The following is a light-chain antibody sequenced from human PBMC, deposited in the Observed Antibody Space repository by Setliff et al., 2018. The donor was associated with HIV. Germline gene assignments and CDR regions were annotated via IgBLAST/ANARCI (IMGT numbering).Light chain of an antibody. V-gene: IGLV1-40*01. CDR1: SSNIGAGYD. CDR3: ASYTTNSLYV. Sequence: QSVLTQAPSVSGAPGQRVTISCTGSSSNIGAGYDVHWYQQLPGTAPKLLIYGDTSRPSGVPDRFSGSKSGTSASLAITGLQAEDEADYYCASYTTNSLYVFGSGTKVTVL. J-gene: IGLJ1*01. CDR2: GDT.